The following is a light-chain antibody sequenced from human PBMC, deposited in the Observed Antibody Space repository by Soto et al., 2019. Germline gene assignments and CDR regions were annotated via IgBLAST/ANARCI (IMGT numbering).Light chain of an antibody. V-gene: IGKV3-15*01. CDR3: QQYYSFPLT. CDR2: GAS. J-gene: IGKJ1*01. CDR1: QSVSSD. Sequence: EILLTPSPATLALFSGERASPSCRASQSVSSDLAWYHQKSGQAPRLLIYGASTRATGIPARFSGSGSGTDFTLTISCLQSEDFATYYCQQYYSFPLTFGQGTKVDI.